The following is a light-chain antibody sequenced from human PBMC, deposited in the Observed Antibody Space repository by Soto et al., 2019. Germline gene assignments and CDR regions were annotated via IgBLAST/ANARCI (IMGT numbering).Light chain of an antibody. CDR1: QAVSSIL. CDR3: QQHVTSPI. J-gene: IGKJ4*01. CDR2: GAS. Sequence: EVVLTQAPGTLSLSPGERATLSCSASQAVSSILLAWYQQKPGQAPRLLIYGASSRATGIPDGFSGSGSGTDLTLTVSRLEPEDFAVYYCQQHVTSPIFGGGTKVEIK. V-gene: IGKV3-20*01.